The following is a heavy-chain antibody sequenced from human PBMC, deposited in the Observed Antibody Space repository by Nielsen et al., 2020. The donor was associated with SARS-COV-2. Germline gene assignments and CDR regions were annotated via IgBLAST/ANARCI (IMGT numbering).Heavy chain of an antibody. Sequence: GESLKISCAASGFTFSSYAMSWVRQAPGKGLEWVSYISSSGSTIYYADSVKGRFTISRDNAKNSLYLQMNSLRAEDTAVYYCARETRGYSYGSPYYFDYWGQGTLVTVSS. J-gene: IGHJ4*02. CDR3: ARETRGYSYGSPYYFDY. CDR2: ISSSGSTI. CDR1: GFTFSSYA. V-gene: IGHV3-48*04. D-gene: IGHD5-18*01.